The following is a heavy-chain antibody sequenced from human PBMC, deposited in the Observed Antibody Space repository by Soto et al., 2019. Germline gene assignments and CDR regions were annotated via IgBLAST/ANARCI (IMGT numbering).Heavy chain of an antibody. CDR3: ARDLVWAIPGGHTSHWFDT. V-gene: IGHV4-31*03. CDR2: IYYSGST. Sequence: QVQLQESGPGLVKPSQTLSLTCTVSGGSISSGGYYWSCIRQHPGKGLVCIGYIYYSGSTYYNPSLKGRVTISVDTSKNQLSLKLSSVTAADTAVYYCARDLVWAIPGGHTSHWFDTWGQGTLVNVSS. D-gene: IGHD2-15*01. CDR1: GGSISSGGYY. J-gene: IGHJ5*02.